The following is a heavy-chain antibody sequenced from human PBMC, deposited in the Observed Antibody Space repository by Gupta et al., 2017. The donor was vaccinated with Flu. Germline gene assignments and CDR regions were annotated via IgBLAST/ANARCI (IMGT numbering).Heavy chain of an antibody. CDR1: GGSISSGSYY. Sequence: QVQLQESGPGLVKPSQTLSLTCTVSGGSISSGSYYWSWIRQPAGKGLEWIGSIYTSGSTNYNPSLKSRVTISVDTSKNQFSLKLSSVTAADTAVYYCARGYYYDSSVLDPWGQGTLVTVSS. CDR3: ARGYYYDSSVLDP. V-gene: IGHV4-61*02. CDR2: IYTSGST. J-gene: IGHJ5*02. D-gene: IGHD3-22*01.